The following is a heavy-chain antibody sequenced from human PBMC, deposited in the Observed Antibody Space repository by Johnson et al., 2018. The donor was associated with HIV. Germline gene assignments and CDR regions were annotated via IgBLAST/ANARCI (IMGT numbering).Heavy chain of an antibody. D-gene: IGHD6-19*01. V-gene: IGHV3-30*04. CDR1: GFTFSSYA. Sequence: QVQVVESGGGAVQPGRSLRLSSVVSGFTFSSYATHWVRQAPGKGLEWVALISRCGDDEYFCADSVKGRFTISRDNSKNTLYLQMNSLRAGDTAVYYCASTPGSSGWYGLRWASGSVGAFDIWGQGTMVTVSS. CDR2: ISRCGDDE. J-gene: IGHJ3*02. CDR3: ASTPGSSGWYGLRWASGSVGAFDI.